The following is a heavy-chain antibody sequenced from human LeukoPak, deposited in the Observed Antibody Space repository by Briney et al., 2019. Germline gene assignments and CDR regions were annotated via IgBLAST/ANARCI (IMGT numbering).Heavy chain of an antibody. CDR2: IYYSGST. D-gene: IGHD3-10*01. Sequence: SETLSLTCTVSGGSISSYYWSWIRQPPGKGLEWIGYIYYSGSTNYNPSLKSRVTISVDTSKNQFSLKLSSVTAADTAVYYCATRRRITMVRGGLDIWGQGTMVTVSS. J-gene: IGHJ3*02. CDR3: ATRRRITMVRGGLDI. CDR1: GGSISSYY. V-gene: IGHV4-59*12.